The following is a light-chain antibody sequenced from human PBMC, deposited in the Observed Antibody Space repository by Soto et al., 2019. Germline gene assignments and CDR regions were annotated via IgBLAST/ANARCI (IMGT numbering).Light chain of an antibody. CDR2: GAS. J-gene: IGKJ1*01. V-gene: IGKV3-15*01. CDR1: QSVSSN. CDR3: QQYNNSPPSP. Sequence: EIVMTQSPATLSVSPGERATLSCRASQSVSSNLAWYQQKPGQAPRLLIYGASTRATGIPARFSGSGSGTEFTLTISSLQSEDFAVYYCQQYNNSPPSPFAPGTKVE.